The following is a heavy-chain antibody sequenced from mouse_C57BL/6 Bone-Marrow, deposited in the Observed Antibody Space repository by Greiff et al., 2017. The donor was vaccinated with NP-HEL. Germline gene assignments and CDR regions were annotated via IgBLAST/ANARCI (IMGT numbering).Heavy chain of an antibody. D-gene: IGHD2-5*01. Sequence: VKLVESGAELVKPGASVKLSCKASGYTFTEYTIHWVKQRSGQGLEWIGWFYPGSGSIKYNEKFKDKATLTADKSSSTVYMELSRLTSEDSAVYFCARHEVSYYSNYGWYFDVWGTGTTVTVSS. CDR3: ARHEVSYYSNYGWYFDV. CDR2: FYPGSGSI. V-gene: IGHV1-62-2*01. CDR1: GYTFTEYT. J-gene: IGHJ1*03.